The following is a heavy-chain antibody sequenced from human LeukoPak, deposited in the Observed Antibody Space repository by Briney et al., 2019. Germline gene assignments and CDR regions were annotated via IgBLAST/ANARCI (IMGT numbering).Heavy chain of an antibody. CDR2: ISYDGSNK. D-gene: IGHD5-12*01. CDR3: ARTVATIALPSFKY. V-gene: IGHV3-30*03. CDR1: GFTFSDYG. Sequence: GGALRLSCEDSGFTFSDYGMHWVRQAPGKGLEWVAAISYDGSNKNFADSVKGGFTVSRDNSRNTLYLQMNSLRDEDSAVYYCARTVATIALPSFKYWGQGTLVTVSS. J-gene: IGHJ4*02.